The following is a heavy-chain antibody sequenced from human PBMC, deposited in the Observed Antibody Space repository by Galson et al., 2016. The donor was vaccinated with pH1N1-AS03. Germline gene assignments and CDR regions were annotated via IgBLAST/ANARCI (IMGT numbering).Heavy chain of an antibody. CDR3: ARELSRYSGWRRNSGAMDV. J-gene: IGHJ6*02. V-gene: IGHV1-46*01. CDR2: INPSDGKP. D-gene: IGHD3-10*01. CDR1: GYTFTAHY. Sequence: SVKVSCKASGYTFTAHYIHWVRQAPGQGLEWMGMINPSDGKPNYAQNFQGRVTVTRDTSTSTGYMQLSSLRSEDTAVSYCARELSRYSGWRRNSGAMDVWGQGTTVTVFS.